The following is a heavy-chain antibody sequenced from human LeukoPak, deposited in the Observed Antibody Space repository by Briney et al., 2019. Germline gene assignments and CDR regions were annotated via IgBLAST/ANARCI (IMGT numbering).Heavy chain of an antibody. D-gene: IGHD2-8*01. V-gene: IGHV4-61*02. J-gene: IGHJ4*02. CDR1: GGSITSGNYY. Sequence: PSQTLSLTCSVSGGSITSGNYYWTWIRQSAGKGLEWIGRFHSSGSTNYNPSLKSRVTVSADTSRNEFSLKLSSVTAADTAVYYCARGFTHGPYLAFDFWGQGTLVTVSS. CDR3: ARGFTHGPYLAFDF. CDR2: FHSSGST.